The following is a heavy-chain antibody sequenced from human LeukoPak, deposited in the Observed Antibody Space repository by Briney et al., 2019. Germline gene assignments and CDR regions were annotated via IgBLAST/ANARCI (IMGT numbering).Heavy chain of an antibody. CDR3: ARTWMYSNYF. CDR1: GFTFNDYY. Sequence: GGSLRLSCAASGFTFNDYYMSWIRQAPGKGLEWISYIGSSGGSINYADSVKGRFTISRDNAKNSLYLQMNSLRAEDTAVYYCARTWMYSNYFRGQGTLVTVSS. V-gene: IGHV3-11*01. D-gene: IGHD4-11*01. CDR2: IGSSGGSI. J-gene: IGHJ4*02.